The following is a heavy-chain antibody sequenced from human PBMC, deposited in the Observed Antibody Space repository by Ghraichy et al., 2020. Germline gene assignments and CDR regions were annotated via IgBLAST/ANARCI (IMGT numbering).Heavy chain of an antibody. Sequence: GESLNISCAASGFTFNSYGMNWVRQAPGKGLEWVSSISGSSSYIYYADSVKGRFTISRDNAKNSLYLQMNSLRAEDTAVYYCASGRGGYFDYWGQGTLVTVSS. J-gene: IGHJ4*02. CDR3: ASGRGGYFDY. D-gene: IGHD2-15*01. CDR1: GFTFNSYG. CDR2: ISGSSSYI. V-gene: IGHV3-21*01.